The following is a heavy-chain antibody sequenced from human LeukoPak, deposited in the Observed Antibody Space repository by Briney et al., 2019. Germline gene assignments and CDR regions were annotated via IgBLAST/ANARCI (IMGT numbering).Heavy chain of an antibody. V-gene: IGHV3-23*01. Sequence: GGSLRLPCAASGFTFSGFAMGWVRQAPGKGLEWVSSISGNGGTTYYADSVKGRFSSSRDNSKNTLYLQMNSLRAEDTALYYCAKVAIWSARHFDYWGQGTLVTVSS. D-gene: IGHD3-10*01. CDR3: AKVAIWSARHFDY. CDR1: GFTFSGFA. J-gene: IGHJ4*02. CDR2: ISGNGGTT.